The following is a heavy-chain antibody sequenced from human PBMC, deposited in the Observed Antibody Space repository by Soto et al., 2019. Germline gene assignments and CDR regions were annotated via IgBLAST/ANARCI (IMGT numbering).Heavy chain of an antibody. D-gene: IGHD2-15*01. Sequence: EVQLVESGGGLVQPGGSLRLSCAASGFTFSSYDMHWVRQATGKGLEWVSAIGTAGDTYYPGSVKGRFTICRENAKNSFHLQMNGQRAEDTAVYYCARDRGGGSKDYWGKGSMVTASS. CDR1: GFTFSSYD. J-gene: IGHJ4*02. V-gene: IGHV3-13*01. CDR3: ARDRGGGSKDY. CDR2: IGTAGDT.